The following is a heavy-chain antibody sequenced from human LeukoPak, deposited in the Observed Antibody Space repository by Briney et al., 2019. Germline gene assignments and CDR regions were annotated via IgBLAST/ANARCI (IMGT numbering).Heavy chain of an antibody. V-gene: IGHV3-7*03. CDR3: ARGGGLDV. CDR2: INHNGNVN. D-gene: IGHD3-16*01. J-gene: IGHJ6*02. CDR1: GFIFSNYA. Sequence: GGSLRLSCAASGFIFSNYAMSWARQAPGKGLEWVASINHNGNVNYYVDSVKGRFTISRDNAKNSLYLQMSNLRAEDTAVYFCARGGGLDVWGQGATVTVSS.